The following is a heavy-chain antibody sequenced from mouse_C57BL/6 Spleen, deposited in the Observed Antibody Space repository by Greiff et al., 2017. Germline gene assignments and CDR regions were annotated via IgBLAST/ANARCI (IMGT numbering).Heavy chain of an antibody. Sequence: VQLQQPGAELVKPGASVKLSCKASGYTFTSYWMQWVKQRPGQGLEWIGEIDPSDSYTNYNQKFKGKATLTVDTSSSTAYMQLSSLTSEDSAVYYCARVRDYSNYRYFDVWGTGTTVTVSS. J-gene: IGHJ1*03. V-gene: IGHV1-50*01. D-gene: IGHD2-5*01. CDR2: IDPSDSYT. CDR3: ARVRDYSNYRYFDV. CDR1: GYTFTSYW.